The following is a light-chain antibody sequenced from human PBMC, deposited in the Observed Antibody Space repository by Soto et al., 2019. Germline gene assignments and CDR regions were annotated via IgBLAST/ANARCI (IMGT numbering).Light chain of an antibody. CDR2: GNS. CDR1: SSKIEAGYD. J-gene: IGLJ1*01. Sequence: QSVLTQPPSVSGAPGQRVTISCTGSSSKIEAGYDVHWYQQLPGTAPKLLIYGNSNRPSGVPDRFSGSKSATSASLVITGLRAEDEADYYCQSFDSSLSGPFYVFGTGTKVTVL. CDR3: QSFDSSLSGPFYV. V-gene: IGLV1-40*01.